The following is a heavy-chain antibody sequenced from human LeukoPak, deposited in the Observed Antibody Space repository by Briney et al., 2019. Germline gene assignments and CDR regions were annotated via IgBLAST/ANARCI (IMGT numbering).Heavy chain of an antibody. Sequence: GGSLRLSCAASGFTFSSYAMHWVRQAPGKGLEWVAIIWYDGNDEYYADSVKGRFTISRDNSKNTLYLQMNSLRVEDTAVYYCARLILTPRTYYFDFWGQGTLVTVSS. CDR1: GFTFSSYA. CDR2: IWYDGNDE. D-gene: IGHD3-9*01. V-gene: IGHV3-33*01. CDR3: ARLILTPRTYYFDF. J-gene: IGHJ4*02.